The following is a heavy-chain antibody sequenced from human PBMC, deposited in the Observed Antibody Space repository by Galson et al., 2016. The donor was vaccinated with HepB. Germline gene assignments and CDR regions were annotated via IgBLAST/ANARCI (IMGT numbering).Heavy chain of an antibody. Sequence: SLRLSCAASGFTFTTYAMHWVRQAPGKGLEWVAVISSDGSTTYYADSVKGRFTISRDTSNSTLYLQMNSLRAADTAIYYCAQGRWSYRSTWYEYFGHWGQGSLVTVSS. CDR1: GFTFTTYA. V-gene: IGHV3-30*04. J-gene: IGHJ4*02. CDR3: AQGRWSYRSTWYEYFGH. CDR2: ISSDGSTT. D-gene: IGHD6-13*01.